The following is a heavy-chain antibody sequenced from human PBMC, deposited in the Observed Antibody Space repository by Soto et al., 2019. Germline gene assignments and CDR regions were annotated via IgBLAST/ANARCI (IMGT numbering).Heavy chain of an antibody. D-gene: IGHD1-26*01. Sequence: QVQLVESGGGVVQPGRSLRLSCAASGFTFRESGMFCVRQVPGKGLEWVAGITYDGSNAYYQDSVKGRFTISRDNSKGTVNLQMNSLRAEDTAVYYCAKEGCHYPWVSVFMDVWGTGTTFTVSS. V-gene: IGHV3-30*18. CDR1: GFTFRESG. CDR3: AKEGCHYPWVSVFMDV. J-gene: IGHJ6*03. CDR2: ITYDGSNA.